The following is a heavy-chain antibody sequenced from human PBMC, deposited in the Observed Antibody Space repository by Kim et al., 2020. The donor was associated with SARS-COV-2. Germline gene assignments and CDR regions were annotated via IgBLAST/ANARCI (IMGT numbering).Heavy chain of an antibody. CDR1: GFTFSSYA. CDR3: ARVKGGSDYGSFDY. Sequence: GGSLRLSCAASGFTFSSYAMHWVRQAPGKGLEWVAVISYDGSNKYYADSVKGRFTISRDNSKNTLYLQMNSLRAEDTAVYYCARVKGGSDYGSFDYWGQGTLVTVSS. V-gene: IGHV3-30*04. D-gene: IGHD1-26*01. CDR2: ISYDGSNK. J-gene: IGHJ4*02.